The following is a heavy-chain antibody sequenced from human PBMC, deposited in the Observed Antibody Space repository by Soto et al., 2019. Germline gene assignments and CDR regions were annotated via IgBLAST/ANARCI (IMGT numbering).Heavy chain of an antibody. CDR3: ARGSRYFDY. CDR1: GFTFSSYA. D-gene: IGHD6-6*01. J-gene: IGHJ4*02. Sequence: QVQLVESGGGVVQPGRSLRLSCAASGFTFSSYAMHWVRQAPGKGLEWVAVISYDGSNKYYADSVKGRFTISRDNSKNTLYLQMNSLRAEDTAVYYCARGSRYFDYWGQGTLVIVSS. CDR2: ISYDGSNK. V-gene: IGHV3-30-3*01.